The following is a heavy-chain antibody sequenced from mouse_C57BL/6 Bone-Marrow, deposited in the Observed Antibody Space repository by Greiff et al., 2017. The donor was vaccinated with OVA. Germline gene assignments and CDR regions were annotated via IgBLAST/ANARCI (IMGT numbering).Heavy chain of an antibody. D-gene: IGHD4-1*01. Sequence: EVHLVESGGGLVQPGGSMKLSCVASGFTFSNYWMNWVRQSPEKGLEWVAQIRLKSDNYATHSAESVKGRFTISRDDSKSSVYLQMNNLRAEDTGIYYGTGPNWDVGSYYFDYWGQGTTLTVSS. V-gene: IGHV6-3*01. CDR2: IRLKSDNYAT. J-gene: IGHJ2*01. CDR1: GFTFSNYW. CDR3: TGPNWDVGSYYFDY.